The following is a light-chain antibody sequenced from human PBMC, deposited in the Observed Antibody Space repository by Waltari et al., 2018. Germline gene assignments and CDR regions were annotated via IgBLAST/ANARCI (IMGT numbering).Light chain of an antibody. J-gene: IGKJ1*01. CDR3: QHYVRLPVT. Sequence: EIVLTQSPGPLSLSQGERVILSFRVSQSVSRALAWYQQKPGQAPRLLIYGASNRATGIPDRFSGSGSGTDFSLTISRLEPEDFAVYYCQHYVRLPVTFGQGTKVEIK. CDR1: QSVSRA. V-gene: IGKV3-20*01. CDR2: GAS.